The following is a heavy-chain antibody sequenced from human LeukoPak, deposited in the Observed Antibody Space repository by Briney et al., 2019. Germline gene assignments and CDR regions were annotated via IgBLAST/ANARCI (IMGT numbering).Heavy chain of an antibody. CDR1: GGSISSYY. J-gene: IGHJ6*03. Sequence: SETLSLTCTVSGGSISSYYWSWIRQPPGKGLEWIGEINHSGSTNYNPSLKSRVTISVDTSKNQFSLKLSSVTAADTAVYYCARLPRRWTTTGYYYYMDVWGKGTTVTVSS. D-gene: IGHD4-23*01. CDR3: ARLPRRWTTTGYYYYMDV. CDR2: INHSGST. V-gene: IGHV4-34*01.